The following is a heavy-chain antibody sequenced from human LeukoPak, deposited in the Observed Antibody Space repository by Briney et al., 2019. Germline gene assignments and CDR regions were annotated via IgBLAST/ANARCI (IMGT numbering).Heavy chain of an antibody. V-gene: IGHV1-18*01. CDR1: GYTFTNYG. J-gene: IGHJ4*02. Sequence: ASVKVSCKTSGYTFTNYGISWVRQAPGQGLEWMGRISADNGNTNYAQRVQGRVTLTTDTSTNTAYMELRSLRSDDTGVYYCARDLSVMAETVGYWGQGTLVTVSS. CDR3: ARDLSVMAETVGY. D-gene: IGHD5-24*01. CDR2: ISADNGNT.